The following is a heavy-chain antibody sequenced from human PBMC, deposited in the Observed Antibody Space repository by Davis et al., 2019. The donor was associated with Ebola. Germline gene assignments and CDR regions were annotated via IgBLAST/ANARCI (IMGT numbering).Heavy chain of an antibody. J-gene: IGHJ4*02. CDR3: ASYDFWSGYSGYYFDY. V-gene: IGHV3-7*03. CDR2: IKQDGSEK. Sequence: PSETLSLTCTVSGGSISSYYWSWVRQAPGKGLEWVANIKQDGSEKYYVDSVKGRFTISRDNAKNSLYLQMNSLRAEDTAVYYCASYDFWSGYSGYYFDYWGQGTLVTVSS. D-gene: IGHD3-3*01. CDR1: GGSISSYY.